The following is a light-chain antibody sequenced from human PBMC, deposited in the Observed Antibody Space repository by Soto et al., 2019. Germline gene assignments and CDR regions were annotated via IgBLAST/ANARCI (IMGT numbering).Light chain of an antibody. CDR3: HQYTDGAWT. V-gene: IGKV1-5*01. Sequence: DIQLTQSPSTLSASVGDRVTVTCRASQRIDRYLAWHQQKPGKAPKLLVYDASTLEGGVPSSFSGSGSATEFILTISSLQPDDFATYYCHQYTDGAWTFGQGTRVEIK. CDR1: QRIDRY. J-gene: IGKJ1*01. CDR2: DAS.